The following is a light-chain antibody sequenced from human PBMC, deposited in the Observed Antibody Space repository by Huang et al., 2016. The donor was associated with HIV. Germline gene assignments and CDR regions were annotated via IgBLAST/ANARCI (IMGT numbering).Light chain of an antibody. V-gene: IGKV1-39*01. CDR1: QSVGNS. Sequence: DIQMTQSPSSLSASVGDRFTITCRTSQSVGNSLNWYQQKPGKAPELLIYASSLQAWVSSRFSGSGSGTDFTLIISSLQPEDFATYYCQQSYISPWTFGQGTKVDLK. J-gene: IGKJ1*01. CDR3: QQSYISPWT. CDR2: AS.